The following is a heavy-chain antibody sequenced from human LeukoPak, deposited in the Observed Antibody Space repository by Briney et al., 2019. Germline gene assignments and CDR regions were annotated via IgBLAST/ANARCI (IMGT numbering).Heavy chain of an antibody. D-gene: IGHD3-10*01. J-gene: IGHJ4*02. CDR1: GGSISSYY. CDR2: IYYSGST. CDR3: ARAKEDYYGSGIHFDY. Sequence: SETLSLTCTVSGGSISSYYWSWIRQPPGKGLEWIGYIYYSGSTNYNPSLKSRVTISVDTSKNQFSLKLSSVTAADTAVYYCARAKEDYYGSGIHFDYWGQGTLVTASS. V-gene: IGHV4-59*01.